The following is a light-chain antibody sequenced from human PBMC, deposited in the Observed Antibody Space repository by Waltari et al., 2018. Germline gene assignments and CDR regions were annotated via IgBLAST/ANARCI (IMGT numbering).Light chain of an antibody. CDR3: NSYTTKGTLVV. CDR2: DVS. V-gene: IGLV2-14*03. Sequence: QSALTQPASVSASPGQSIPISCTGTASDIGNHNFVSWYRQHPGKAPQLVIYDVSRRPSDISPRFSGAKSGTTASLTIFGLQPEDEADYYCNSYTTKGTLVVFGGGTKLTVL. CDR1: ASDIGNHNF. J-gene: IGLJ3*02.